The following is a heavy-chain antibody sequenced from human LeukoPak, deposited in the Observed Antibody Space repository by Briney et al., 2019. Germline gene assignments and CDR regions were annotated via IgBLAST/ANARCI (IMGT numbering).Heavy chain of an antibody. CDR1: GFTVSLNF. D-gene: IGHD3/OR15-3a*01. J-gene: IGHJ4*02. V-gene: IGHV3-7*03. Sequence: GGSLRLSCAASGFTVSLNFMNWVRQAPGQGPEWVANIKQDGSEKFYVASVKGRFTISRDNAKNSLYLQMNSLRAEDTALYYCATSYDMGWLIGYWGQGTLVTVSS. CDR3: ATSYDMGWLIGY. CDR2: IKQDGSEK.